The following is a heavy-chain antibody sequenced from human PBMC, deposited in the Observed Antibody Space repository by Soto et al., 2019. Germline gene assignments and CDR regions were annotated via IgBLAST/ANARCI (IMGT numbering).Heavy chain of an antibody. CDR1: GYTFTSYD. CDR2: MNPNSVNT. D-gene: IGHD3-10*01. Sequence: QVQLVQSGAEVKKPGASVKVSCKASGYTFTSYDINWVRQATGQGLEWMGWMNPNSVNTGYAQKFQGRVTMTRNTSISTAYMELSSLRSEDTAVYYCARGINYYDSGDDAFDIWGQGTMVTVSS. CDR3: ARGINYYDSGDDAFDI. V-gene: IGHV1-8*01. J-gene: IGHJ3*02.